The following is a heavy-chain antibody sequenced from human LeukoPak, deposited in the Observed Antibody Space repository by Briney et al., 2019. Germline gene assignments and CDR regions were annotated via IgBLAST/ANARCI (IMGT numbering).Heavy chain of an antibody. D-gene: IGHD3-10*01. Sequence: SQTLSLTCTVSGGSISSGGYYWSWIRQPPGKGLEWIGYIYYSGSTYYNPSLKSRVTISVDTSKNQFSLKLSSVTAADTAVYYCARDSYGSGIGMDVWGQGTTVTVSS. CDR2: IYYSGST. CDR1: GGSISSGGYY. V-gene: IGHV4-30-4*08. CDR3: ARDSYGSGIGMDV. J-gene: IGHJ6*02.